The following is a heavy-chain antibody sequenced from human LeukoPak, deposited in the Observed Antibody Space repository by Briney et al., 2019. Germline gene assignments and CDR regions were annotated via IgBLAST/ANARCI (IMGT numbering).Heavy chain of an antibody. CDR2: IKQDGSEK. D-gene: IGHD3-9*01. CDR3: ATVYYDILTGYQDFDY. Sequence: GGSLRLSCAASGFTFSSYWMTWVRQAPGKGLEWVANIKQDGSEKYYVDSVKGRFTISRDNAKNSLYLQMNSLRAEDTAVYYCATVYYDILTGYQDFDYWGQGTLVTVSS. V-gene: IGHV3-7*01. J-gene: IGHJ4*02. CDR1: GFTFSSYW.